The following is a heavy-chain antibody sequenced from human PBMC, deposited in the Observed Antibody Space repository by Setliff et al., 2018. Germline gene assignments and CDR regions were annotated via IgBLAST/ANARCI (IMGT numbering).Heavy chain of an antibody. Sequence: VASVKVSCKASGYTFTSYGISWVRQAPGQGLEWMGWISAYNGNTNYAQKLQGRVTMTRDTSISTASMELSRLGSDDTAVYYCARGRGSYYYYIDVWGKGTTVTVSS. CDR1: GYTFTSYG. CDR2: ISAYNGNT. D-gene: IGHD1-26*01. J-gene: IGHJ6*03. V-gene: IGHV1-18*01. CDR3: ARGRGSYYYYIDV.